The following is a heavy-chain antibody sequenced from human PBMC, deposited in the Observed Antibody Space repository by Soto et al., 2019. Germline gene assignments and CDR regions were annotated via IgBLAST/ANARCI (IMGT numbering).Heavy chain of an antibody. Sequence: QVQLVQSGPEVKTPGSSVKVSCTASGGTFNDYAVTWMRQAPGQGLEWIGGIIPIFGTTKYSQNFQGRVRVTWDEATGTAHMELSRLRSEETAVYYCARHVGDVAAGGGWFDPWCQGTLVTVTS. CDR3: ARHVGDVAAGGGWFDP. CDR1: GGTFNDYA. V-gene: IGHV1-69*01. D-gene: IGHD6-13*01. J-gene: IGHJ5*02. CDR2: IIPIFGTT.